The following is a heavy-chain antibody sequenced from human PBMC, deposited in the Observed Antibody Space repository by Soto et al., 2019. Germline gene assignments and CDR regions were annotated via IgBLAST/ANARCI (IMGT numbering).Heavy chain of an antibody. CDR1: GFTFSSYG. D-gene: IGHD6-19*01. CDR2: ISYDGSNK. Sequence: QVQLVESGGGVVQPGRSLRLSCAASGFTFSSYGMHWVRQAPGKGLEWVAVISYDGSNKYYADSVKGRFTISRDNSKNRRYWQMNSLGAEDSAVYYCAKDLVAGADHAFDIWGQGTMVTVSS. V-gene: IGHV3-30*18. J-gene: IGHJ3*02. CDR3: AKDLVAGADHAFDI.